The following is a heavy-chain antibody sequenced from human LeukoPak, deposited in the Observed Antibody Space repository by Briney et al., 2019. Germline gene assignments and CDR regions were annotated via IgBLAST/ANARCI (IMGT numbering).Heavy chain of an antibody. D-gene: IGHD2-2*01. CDR3: ARGLRLPSRSAPAVPHV. V-gene: IGHV4-34*01. CDR2: INHSGTT. CDR1: GGSFSDYY. Sequence: PSETLSLTCAVYGGSFSDYYWNWIRQPPGKGLEWIGEINHSGTTNYNPSLKSRVTISVDTSKNQFSLRLSAVTAADTAVYHCARGLRLPSRSAPAVPHVWAKGTTVTVS. J-gene: IGHJ6*03.